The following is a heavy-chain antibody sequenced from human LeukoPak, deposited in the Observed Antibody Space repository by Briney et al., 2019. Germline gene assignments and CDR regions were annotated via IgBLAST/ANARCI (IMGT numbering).Heavy chain of an antibody. Sequence: GGSLRLSCAASGFTVSSNYMSWVRQAPGKGLEWVSVIYSGGSTYYADSVKGRFTISRDNSKNTLYLQMNSLRAEDTAVYYGARVERSVGDRYIDYWGQGTLVTVSS. CDR2: IYSGGST. V-gene: IGHV3-53*01. CDR1: GFTVSSNY. J-gene: IGHJ4*02. D-gene: IGHD2-21*02. CDR3: ARVERSVGDRYIDY.